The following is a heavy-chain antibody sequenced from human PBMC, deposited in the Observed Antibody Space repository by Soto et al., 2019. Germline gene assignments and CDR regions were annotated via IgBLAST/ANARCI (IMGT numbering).Heavy chain of an antibody. J-gene: IGHJ4*02. CDR1: GFTFSDHY. Sequence: GGSLRLSCAASGFTFSDHYMDWVRQAPGKGLEWVSVIHSGGSTYYADSVKGRFTISRDNSKNTVYLQMDSLRAEDTAVYYCAILPYGSAFDYWGQGTLVTVYS. V-gene: IGHV3-53*01. CDR3: AILPYGSAFDY. D-gene: IGHD4-17*01. CDR2: IHSGGST.